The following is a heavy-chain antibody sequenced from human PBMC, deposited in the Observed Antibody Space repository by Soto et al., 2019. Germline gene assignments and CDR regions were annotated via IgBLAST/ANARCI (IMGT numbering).Heavy chain of an antibody. V-gene: IGHV4-28*01. CDR1: GYSISSSNW. CDR2: IYNSGTT. D-gene: IGHD3-10*01. Sequence: SETLSLTCAVSGYSISSSNWWGWIRQTPGKGLEYIGFIYNSGTTNYHPSLKSRVTISIDTSKSQFYLKLTSVTAADTAIYYCATRFYSSGVLFDYWGPGTQVTVSS. J-gene: IGHJ4*02. CDR3: ATRFYSSGVLFDY.